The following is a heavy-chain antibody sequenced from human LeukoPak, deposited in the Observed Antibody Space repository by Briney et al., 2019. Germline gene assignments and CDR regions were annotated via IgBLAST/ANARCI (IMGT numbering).Heavy chain of an antibody. J-gene: IGHJ4*02. CDR3: ASVDSSGYYYSNGPFDY. CDR2: TYHSGST. CDR1: GYSISSGYY. V-gene: IGHV4-38-2*01. D-gene: IGHD3-22*01. Sequence: SETLSLTCAVSGYSISSGYYWGWIRQPPGKGLEWIGSTYHSGSTYCNPSLKSRVTISVDTPKNQFSLKLSSVTAADTAVYYCASVDSSGYYYSNGPFDYWGQGTLVTVSS.